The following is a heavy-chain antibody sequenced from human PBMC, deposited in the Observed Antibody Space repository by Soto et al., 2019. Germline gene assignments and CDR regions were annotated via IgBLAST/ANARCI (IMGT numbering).Heavy chain of an antibody. V-gene: IGHV3-74*01. Sequence: GGSLRLSCAASGFTFSNYWVHWVRQAPGKGLMWVSRINSDGTTIKYADSVEGRFTISRDNAKNTLFLQMNSLRVVDTAVYYCARAGWYRFDYWGQGTLVTVSS. CDR3: ARAGWYRFDY. CDR1: GFTFSNYW. J-gene: IGHJ4*02. D-gene: IGHD6-19*01. CDR2: INSDGTTI.